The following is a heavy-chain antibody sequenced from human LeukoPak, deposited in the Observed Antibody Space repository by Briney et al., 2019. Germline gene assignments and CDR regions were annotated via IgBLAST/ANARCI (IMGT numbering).Heavy chain of an antibody. J-gene: IGHJ4*02. V-gene: IGHV3-23*01. CDR1: GFIFSSYA. Sequence: GGSLRLSCAASGFIFSSYAMSWVRQAPGKGLEWVSGISGSGGSTYYADSVKGRFTISRDISKNTLYLQMNSLRAEDTAVYYCARGPTVQEDLDYWGQGTLVTVSS. CDR3: ARGPTVQEDLDY. CDR2: ISGSGGST.